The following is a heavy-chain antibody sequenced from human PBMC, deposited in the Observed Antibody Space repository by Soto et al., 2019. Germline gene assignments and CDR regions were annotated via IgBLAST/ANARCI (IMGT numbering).Heavy chain of an antibody. CDR1: GFTFSSYA. CDR3: AKSLRAVYYYGMDV. V-gene: IGHV3-23*01. D-gene: IGHD3-3*01. J-gene: IGHJ6*02. Sequence: GGSLRLSCAASGFTFSSYAMSWVRQAPGKGLEWVSAISTSGDTTYYADSVKGRFTISRDNSKNTLYLQMNSLRAEDTAVYYCAKSLRAVYYYGMDVWGQGTTVTVS. CDR2: ISTSGDTT.